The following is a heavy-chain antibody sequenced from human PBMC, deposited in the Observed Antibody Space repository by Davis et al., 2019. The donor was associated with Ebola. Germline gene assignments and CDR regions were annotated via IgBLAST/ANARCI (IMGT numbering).Heavy chain of an antibody. D-gene: IGHD4-17*01. Sequence: PGGSLRLSCAASGFTLSSYWMHWVRQAPGKGLVWVSRLDSDGSTTNYADSVKGRFTISRDNAKNTLYLQMNSLRAEDTAVYYCARHDYGDYLIGYWGQGTLVTVSS. J-gene: IGHJ4*02. CDR2: LDSDGSTT. CDR1: GFTLSSYW. CDR3: ARHDYGDYLIGY. V-gene: IGHV3-74*01.